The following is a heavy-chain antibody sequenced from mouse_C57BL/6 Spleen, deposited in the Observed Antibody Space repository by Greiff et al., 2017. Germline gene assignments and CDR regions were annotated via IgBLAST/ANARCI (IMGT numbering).Heavy chain of an antibody. J-gene: IGHJ3*01. Sequence: QPGAELVRPGSSVPLSCKASGYTFTSYWMHWVKQRPIQGLEWIGNIDPSDSDTHYNQKFKDKATLTVDKSSSTAYMQLSSLTSEDSAVYYCAREAYWGQGTLVTVSA. V-gene: IGHV1-52*01. CDR1: GYTFTSYW. CDR3: AREAY. CDR2: IDPSDSDT.